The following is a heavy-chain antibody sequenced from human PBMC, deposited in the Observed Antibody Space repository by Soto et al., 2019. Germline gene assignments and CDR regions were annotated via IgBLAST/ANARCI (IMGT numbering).Heavy chain of an antibody. J-gene: IGHJ4*02. CDR2: IFHSGST. CDR1: GGSISNSNW. V-gene: IGHV4-4*02. D-gene: IGHD1-26*01. CDR3: AHRPIVGAAI. Sequence: SETLSLTCAVFGGSISNSNWWTWVRQPPGKGLDWIGEIFHSGSTNYNSSLMGRVTISVDKANNQFSLKLSSVTAAYTAVYYCAHRPIVGAAIWGQGTLVTVSS.